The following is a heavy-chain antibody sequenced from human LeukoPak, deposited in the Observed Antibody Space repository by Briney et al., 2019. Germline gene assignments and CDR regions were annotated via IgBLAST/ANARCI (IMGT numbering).Heavy chain of an antibody. J-gene: IGHJ4*01. D-gene: IGHD6-6*01. CDR3: ATGTGMTPRPVDY. CDR2: MYYSGTT. V-gene: IGHV4-39*07. CDR1: GGSISSITYS. Sequence: SETLSLTCKVSGGSISSITYSWGWIRQPPGKGPEWIGSMYYSGTTSYNPSLKSRVTISLDTSRTQVSLNVSSVTAADTAVYFCATGTGMTPRPVDYWGQGTLVTVSS.